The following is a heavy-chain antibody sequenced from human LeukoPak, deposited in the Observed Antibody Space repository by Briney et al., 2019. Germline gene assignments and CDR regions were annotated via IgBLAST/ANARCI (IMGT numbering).Heavy chain of an antibody. CDR2: IYYSGTT. CDR3: ARQGEYRSGGSCYPPDY. D-gene: IGHD2-15*01. Sequence: SETLPLTCTVSGGSISSSSNYWGWIRQPPGKGLEWIGSIYYSGTTYYNPSLRSRVTISVDTSKNQFSLKLSSVTAADTAVYYCARQGEYRSGGSCYPPDYWGQGTLVTVSS. J-gene: IGHJ4*02. CDR1: GGSISSSSNY. V-gene: IGHV4-39*01.